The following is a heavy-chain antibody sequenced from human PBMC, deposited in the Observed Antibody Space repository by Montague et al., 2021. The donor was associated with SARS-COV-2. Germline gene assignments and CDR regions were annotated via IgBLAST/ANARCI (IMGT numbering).Heavy chain of an antibody. CDR1: GVSVTDYY. CDR2: VLYNKGT. J-gene: IGHJ4*02. V-gene: IGHV4-59*08. Sequence: SETLSLTCTVSGVSVTDYYWSWIRQPPGKGLEWVGDVLYNKGTNFNPSLKSRVAISVDTSKNQFSLGLTSVTAADTAFYYCVRHAHYDGLNGPPDFWGQGTLVTVSS. D-gene: IGHD3-9*01. CDR3: VRHAHYDGLNGPPDF.